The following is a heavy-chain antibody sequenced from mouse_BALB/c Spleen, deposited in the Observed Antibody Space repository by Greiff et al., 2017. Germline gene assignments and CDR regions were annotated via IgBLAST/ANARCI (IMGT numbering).Heavy chain of an antibody. J-gene: IGHJ4*01. CDR3: ARGEAMDY. Sequence: EVQGVESGPGLVKPSQSLSLTCTVTGYSITSDYAWNWIRQFPGNKLEWMGYISYSGSTSYNPSLKSRISITRDTSKNQFFLQLNSVTTEDTATYYCARGEAMDYWGQGTSVTVSS. CDR1: GYSITSDYA. CDR2: ISYSGST. V-gene: IGHV3-2*02.